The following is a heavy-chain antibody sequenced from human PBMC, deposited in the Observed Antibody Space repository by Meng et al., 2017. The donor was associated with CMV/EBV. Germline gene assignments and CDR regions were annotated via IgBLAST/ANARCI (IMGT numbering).Heavy chain of an antibody. Sequence: ASVKVSCKASGYTFTSYDINWVRQATGQGLEWMGWMNPNSGHTDYAQKFQGRVTITRNTSISTAYMELSSLRSEDTAVYYCARREYIVVVPAAPGGFDYWGQGTLVPSPQ. CDR1: GYTFTSYD. J-gene: IGHJ4*02. D-gene: IGHD2-2*01. V-gene: IGHV1-8*03. CDR2: MNPNSGHT. CDR3: ARREYIVVVPAAPGGFDY.